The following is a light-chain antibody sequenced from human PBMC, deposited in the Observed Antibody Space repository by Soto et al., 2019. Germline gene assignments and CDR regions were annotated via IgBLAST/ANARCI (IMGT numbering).Light chain of an antibody. CDR2: GAS. CDR3: QPRSNWPPNT. V-gene: IGKV3-11*01. CDR1: QSVSSN. Sequence: EIVMTQSPATLSVSPGERATLSCRASQSVSSNLAWYQQKPGQAPRLLIYGASTRATGIPARFSGSGSGTDFTLTISSLEPEDFAVYYCQPRSNWPPNTFGPGTKVDIK. J-gene: IGKJ3*01.